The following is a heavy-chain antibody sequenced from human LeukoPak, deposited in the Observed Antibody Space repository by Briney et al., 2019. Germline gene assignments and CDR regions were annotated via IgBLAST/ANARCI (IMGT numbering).Heavy chain of an antibody. D-gene: IGHD2-2*01. V-gene: IGHV3-23*01. CDR1: GFTFSNYA. J-gene: IGHJ5*02. CDR2: ISGSGGTT. Sequence: GGSLRLSCAASGFTFSNYAMSWVRQAPGKGLEWVSAISGSGGTTYYADSVKGRFTISRDNSMNTLYLQMNSLRAEDTAVFYCARGDCSSTSCSSTPKNWFDPWGQGTLVTVSS. CDR3: ARGDCSSTSCSSTPKNWFDP.